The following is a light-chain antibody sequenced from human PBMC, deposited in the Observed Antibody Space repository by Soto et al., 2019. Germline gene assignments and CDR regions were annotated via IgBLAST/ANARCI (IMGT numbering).Light chain of an antibody. V-gene: IGLV2-14*01. CDR1: SSDVGGYNY. J-gene: IGLJ1*01. Sequence: QSALTQPPSASGSPGQSVTISCTGTSSDVGGYNYVSWYQQHPGKAPKLMIYDVSNRPSGVSNRFSGSKSGNTASLTISGLQAEDEAYDECSSYTSSSTFYVFGTGTKVTVL. CDR2: DVS. CDR3: SSYTSSSTFYV.